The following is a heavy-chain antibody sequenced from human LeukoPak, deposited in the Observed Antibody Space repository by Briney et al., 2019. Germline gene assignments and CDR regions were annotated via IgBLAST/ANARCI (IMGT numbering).Heavy chain of an antibody. J-gene: IGHJ4*02. D-gene: IGHD3-22*01. CDR3: ARGGEYDSSGYFPNFDY. CDR2: INHSGST. CDR1: GGSFSGCY. V-gene: IGHV4-34*01. Sequence: SETLSLTCAVYGGSFSGCYWSWIRQPPGKGLEWIGEINHSGSTNYNPSLKSRVTISVDTSKNHFSLKLSSVTAADTAVYYCARGGEYDSSGYFPNFDYWGQGTLVTVSS.